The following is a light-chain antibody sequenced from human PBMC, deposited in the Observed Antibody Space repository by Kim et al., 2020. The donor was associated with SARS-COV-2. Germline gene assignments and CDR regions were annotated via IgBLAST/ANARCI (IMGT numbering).Light chain of an antibody. CDR1: QDISYF. V-gene: IGKV1-17*03. CDR2: GAS. CDR3: LQHKTFPYT. Sequence: SASVGDRVTITCRASQDISYFLAWIQQKPGKAPKRLIYGASTLQSGVPSRFSGSGSGTEFTLTISSLQPEDFATYFCLQHKTFPYTFGQGTKLEIK. J-gene: IGKJ2*01.